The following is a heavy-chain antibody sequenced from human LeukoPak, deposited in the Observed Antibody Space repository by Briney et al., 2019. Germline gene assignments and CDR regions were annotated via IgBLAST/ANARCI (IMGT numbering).Heavy chain of an antibody. J-gene: IGHJ6*03. CDR3: ARGSSYGSGIYYYYYYMDV. V-gene: IGHV1-69*13. Sequence: ASVKVSCKASGYTFTSYGISWVRQAPGQGLEWMGGIIPIFGTANYAQKFQGRVTITADESTSTAYMEPSSLRSEDTAVYYCARGSSYGSGIYYYYYYMDVWGKGTTVTVSS. CDR1: GYTFTSYG. CDR2: IIPIFGTA. D-gene: IGHD3-10*01.